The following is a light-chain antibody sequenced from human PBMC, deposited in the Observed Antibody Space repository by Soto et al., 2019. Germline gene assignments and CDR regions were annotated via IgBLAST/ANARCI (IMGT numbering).Light chain of an antibody. J-gene: IGLJ2*01. Sequence: SYELTQPSSVSVSPGQTARITCSGDVLAKRYARWFQQKPGQAPVLVIYKHSERPSGIPERFSGSSSGTTVTLTISGAQVEDEADYYCYSAADNLVVFGGGTQLTVL. CDR3: YSAADNLVV. CDR2: KHS. V-gene: IGLV3-27*01. CDR1: VLAKRY.